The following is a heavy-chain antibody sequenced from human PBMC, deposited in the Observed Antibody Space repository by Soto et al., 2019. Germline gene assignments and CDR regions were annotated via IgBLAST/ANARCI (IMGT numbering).Heavy chain of an antibody. CDR2: IWYDGSNK. J-gene: IGHJ4*02. CDR1: GFTFSSYG. D-gene: IGHD3-10*01. V-gene: IGHV3-33*01. Sequence: QVQLVESGGGVVQPGRSLRLSCAASGFTFSSYGMHWVRQAPGKGVERVAVIWYDGSNKYYADSVKGRFTISRDNSKNTLYLQMNSLRAEDTAVYYCASETGAEYYFDYWGQGTLVTVSS. CDR3: ASETGAEYYFDY.